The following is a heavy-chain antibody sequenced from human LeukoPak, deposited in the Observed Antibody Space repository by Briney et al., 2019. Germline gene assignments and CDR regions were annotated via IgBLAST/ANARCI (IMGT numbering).Heavy chain of an antibody. CDR1: GYTFTGYY. CDR3: ARAGYCSSTSCQPYDY. CDR2: INPNSGGT. V-gene: IGHV1-2*02. Sequence: ASVKVSCKASGYTFTGYYMHWVRQAPGQGLEWMGWINPNSGGTNYAQKFQGRVTMTRDTSISTAYMELSRLRSDDTAVYYCARAGYCSSTSCQPYDYWGQGTLVTVSS. J-gene: IGHJ4*02. D-gene: IGHD2-2*03.